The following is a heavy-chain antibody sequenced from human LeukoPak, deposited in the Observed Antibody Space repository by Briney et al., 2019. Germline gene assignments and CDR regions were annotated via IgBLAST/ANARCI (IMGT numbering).Heavy chain of an antibody. V-gene: IGHV3-11*01. J-gene: IGHJ4*02. D-gene: IGHD1-26*01. Sequence: GGSLRLSCTSSGFTFSDFHMSWIRQAPGKGLEWVSHISGSGYAIHHPGSVKGRFTISRDNAKNSLYLQMNSLRVEDSAVYYCARLSGTYSRGGDHWGQGTLVTVSS. CDR1: GFTFSDFH. CDR2: ISGSGYAI. CDR3: ARLSGTYSRGGDH.